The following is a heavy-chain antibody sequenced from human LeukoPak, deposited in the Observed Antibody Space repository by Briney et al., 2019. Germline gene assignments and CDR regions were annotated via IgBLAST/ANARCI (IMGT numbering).Heavy chain of an antibody. J-gene: IGHJ5*02. CDR3: AYSSSLNWFDP. CDR1: GGSINSYY. D-gene: IGHD6-6*01. Sequence: SETLSLTCTVSGGSINSYYWNWIRQPPGKGLEWVGYISCSGYTNYNPSLKSRVTISVDTSKNQFSLKLSSVTAADTAVYYCAYSSSLNWFDPWGQGTLVTVSS. CDR2: ISCSGYT. V-gene: IGHV4-59*12.